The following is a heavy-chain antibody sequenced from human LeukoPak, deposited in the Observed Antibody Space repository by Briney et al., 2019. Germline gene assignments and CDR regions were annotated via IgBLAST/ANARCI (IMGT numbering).Heavy chain of an antibody. CDR1: GFTFSNYG. CDR2: IRYGGTNK. J-gene: IGHJ4*02. Sequence: GGSLRLSCAASGFTFSNYGMHWVRQAPGKGLEWVTFIRYGGTNKYYTDSVKGRFTISRDNSKNTLYLQMNSLRDEDTAVYYCARNSGSGCFDYWGQGTLVTVSS. V-gene: IGHV3-30*02. CDR3: ARNSGSGCFDY. D-gene: IGHD6-19*01.